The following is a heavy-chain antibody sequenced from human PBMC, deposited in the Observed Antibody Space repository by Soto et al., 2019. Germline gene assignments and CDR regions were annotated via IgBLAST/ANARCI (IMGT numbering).Heavy chain of an antibody. Sequence: QVQLQESGPGLVKPSETLSLTCTVSGGSISSYYWSWIRQPPGKGLEWIGYIYYSGSTNYNPSLKSRVTISVDTSKYQFSLRMRAVTAADTAVYYRARLWGWSVAYWGQGTLVTVSS. D-gene: IGHD3-16*01. J-gene: IGHJ4*02. CDR2: IYYSGST. V-gene: IGHV4-59*08. CDR1: GGSISSYY. CDR3: ARLWGWSVAY.